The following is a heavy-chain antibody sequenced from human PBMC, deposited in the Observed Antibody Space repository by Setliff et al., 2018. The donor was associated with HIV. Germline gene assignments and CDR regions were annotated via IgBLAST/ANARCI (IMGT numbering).Heavy chain of an antibody. D-gene: IGHD3-22*01. CDR1: GFTFSNSW. J-gene: IGHJ4*02. CDR2: INTDGSSA. V-gene: IGHV3-74*03. Sequence: PGGSLRLSCAASGFTFSNSWMHWVRQAPGKGLVWVSRINTDGSSATYADSVKGRFTNSRDNAKNTLYLQMNSLRAEDTAVYYCARAHDNHDSSGYSHDSWGQGSLVTVSS. CDR3: ARAHDNHDSSGYSHDS.